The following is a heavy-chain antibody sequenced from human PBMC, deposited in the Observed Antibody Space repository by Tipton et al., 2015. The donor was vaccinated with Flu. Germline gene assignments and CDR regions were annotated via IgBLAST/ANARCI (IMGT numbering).Heavy chain of an antibody. CDR2: IHTSVGT. CDR3: ARRDFSNYVSEPKNWFDS. J-gene: IGHJ5*01. D-gene: IGHD4-11*01. Sequence: GEALGSSYYWAWIRQPPGRGLEWIGNIHTSVGTYYNLSLRSRVTISVDRSKNQFSLRLASVTAADTAVYFCARRDFSNYVSEPKNWFDSWGQGTLVTVSS. CDR1: GEALGSSYY. V-gene: IGHV4-38-2*01.